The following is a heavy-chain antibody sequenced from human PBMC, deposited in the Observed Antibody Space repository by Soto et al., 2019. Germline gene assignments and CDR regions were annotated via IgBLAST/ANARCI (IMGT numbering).Heavy chain of an antibody. J-gene: IGHJ4*02. CDR2: ISHSNDNS. V-gene: IGHV1-18*01. CDR3: SREGGNTGTSDY. Sequence: QVQMVQSGAEVKKPGTSVKVSCKASGYAFINYAVTWVRLAPGEGLGWMGWISHSNDNSYSAQKFQDRVTMSTETSSNTAYMELRRLTSDDTAVYYCSREGGNTGTSDYWGQGTLVTVSS. D-gene: IGHD1-7*01. CDR1: GYAFINYA.